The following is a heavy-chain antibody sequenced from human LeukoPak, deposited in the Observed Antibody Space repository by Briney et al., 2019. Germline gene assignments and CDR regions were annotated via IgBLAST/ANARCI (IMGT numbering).Heavy chain of an antibody. Sequence: SGPTLVNPTQTLTLTCTFSGFSLSTSGVGVGWIRQPPGKALEWLALIYWDDDKRYSPSLKSRLTITKDTSKNQVVLTMTNMDPVDTATYYCAHSQVTGYCSGGSCYSGDYYFDYWGQGTLVTVSS. CDR3: AHSQVTGYCSGGSCYSGDYYFDY. CDR2: IYWDDDK. V-gene: IGHV2-5*02. CDR1: GFSLSTSGVG. J-gene: IGHJ4*02. D-gene: IGHD2-15*01.